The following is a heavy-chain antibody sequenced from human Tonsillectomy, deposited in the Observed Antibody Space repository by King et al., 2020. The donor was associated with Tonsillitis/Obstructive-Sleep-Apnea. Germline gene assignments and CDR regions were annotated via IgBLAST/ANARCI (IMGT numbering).Heavy chain of an antibody. D-gene: IGHD3-10*01. Sequence: VQLVESGGGLVQPGGSLRLSCAASGFTFSSYWMSWVRQAPGKGLEWVANIKQDGSEKYYVDSVKGRFTISRDNAKNSLYLQMNSLRAEDTAVYYCARGVDFRGDAFDIWGQGTMVTVFS. J-gene: IGHJ3*02. V-gene: IGHV3-7*03. CDR3: ARGVDFRGDAFDI. CDR1: GFTFSSYW. CDR2: IKQDGSEK.